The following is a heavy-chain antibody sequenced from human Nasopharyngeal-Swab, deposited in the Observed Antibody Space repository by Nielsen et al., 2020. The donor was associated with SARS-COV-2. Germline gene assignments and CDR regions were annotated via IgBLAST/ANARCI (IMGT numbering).Heavy chain of an antibody. Sequence: GESLKISCAASGFTFSSYGMHWVRQAPGKGLEWVAVIWYDGSNKYYADSVKGRFTISRDNAKNSLYLQMNSLRAEDTAVYYCARDTAAVWFGDLYGMDVWGQGTTVTVSS. CDR1: GFTFSSYG. CDR2: IWYDGSNK. V-gene: IGHV3-33*08. J-gene: IGHJ6*02. CDR3: ARDTAAVWFGDLYGMDV. D-gene: IGHD3-10*01.